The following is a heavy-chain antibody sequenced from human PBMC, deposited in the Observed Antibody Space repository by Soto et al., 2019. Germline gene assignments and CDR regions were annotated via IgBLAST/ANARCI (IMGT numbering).Heavy chain of an antibody. CDR2: ISAYNGVI. D-gene: IGHD5-12*01. CDR3: ARDFGSGYGALMDV. Sequence: QVQVVQSGAEVKKPGASVKVSCKASGYTFKNYGISWVRQAPGQGLEWMGWISAYNGVINYAQKFQGRATMTTDIPTSTAYMELGSLRSDDTAVYYCARDFGSGYGALMDVWGKGTTVTVSS. J-gene: IGHJ6*04. CDR1: GYTFKNYG. V-gene: IGHV1-18*01.